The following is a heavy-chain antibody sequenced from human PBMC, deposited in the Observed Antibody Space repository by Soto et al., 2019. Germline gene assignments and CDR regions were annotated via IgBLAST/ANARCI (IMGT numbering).Heavy chain of an antibody. CDR1: GFTFSTHA. J-gene: IGHJ4*02. CDR2: IHGTRSII. Sequence: PGWSLRLSFSLSGFTFSTHAMNWFRQAPGKGLEWVAYIHGTRSIIYYADPVKGRFTISRDNAKNSLFLQMDSLRDEDTAVYYSVIDDRNAEYDYWRQGNRVSV. D-gene: IGHD2-2*01. V-gene: IGHV3-48*02. CDR3: VIDDRNAEYDY.